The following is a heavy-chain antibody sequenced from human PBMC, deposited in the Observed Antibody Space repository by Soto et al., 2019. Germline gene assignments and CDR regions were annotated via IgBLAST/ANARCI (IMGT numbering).Heavy chain of an antibody. CDR1: GFRFDDYA. J-gene: IGHJ4*02. D-gene: IGHD6-13*01. CDR2: ISWSSENI. V-gene: IGHV3-9*01. Sequence: EAQLVESGGGLVQPGGSLRLSCIGSGFRFDDYATDWVRQVPGKGLEWVAGISWSSENIDYADSVKGRFTISRDNAKNALYLQMNSLTIEDTALYYCTKEAYGYSTNPRFEFWGQGTLVTVSS. CDR3: TKEAYGYSTNPRFEF.